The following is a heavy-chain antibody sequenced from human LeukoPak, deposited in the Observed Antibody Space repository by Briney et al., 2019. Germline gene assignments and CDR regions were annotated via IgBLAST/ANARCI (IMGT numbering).Heavy chain of an antibody. Sequence: SETLSLTCTASGGSISSYCWSWIRQPPGKGLEWIGYIYYSGRTNYNPSLKSRVTISVDTSKNQFSLKLSSVTAADTAVYYCARGIVGAHNCLNAFDLWGQGTMVSVSS. CDR3: ARGIVGAHNCLNAFDL. D-gene: IGHD1-26*01. CDR1: GGSISSYC. J-gene: IGHJ3*01. V-gene: IGHV4-59*01. CDR2: IYYSGRT.